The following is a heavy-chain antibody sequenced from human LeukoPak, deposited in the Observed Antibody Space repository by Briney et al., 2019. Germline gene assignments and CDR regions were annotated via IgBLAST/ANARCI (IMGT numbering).Heavy chain of an antibody. D-gene: IGHD3-10*01. J-gene: IGHJ4*02. V-gene: IGHV3-48*03. CDR1: GFTFSSYE. CDR3: ARVNLEYYYGSGSLDY. CDR2: ISSSGSTI. Sequence: GGSLRLSCAASGFTFSSYEMNWVRQAPGKGLEWVSYISSSGSTIYYADSVKGRFTISRDNAKNSLYLQMNSLRAEDTAVYYCARVNLEYYYGSGSLDYWGQGTLVTVSS.